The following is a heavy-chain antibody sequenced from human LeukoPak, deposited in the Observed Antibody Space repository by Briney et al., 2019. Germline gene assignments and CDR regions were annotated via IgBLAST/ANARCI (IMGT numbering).Heavy chain of an antibody. D-gene: IGHD5-24*01. J-gene: IGHJ6*03. CDR2: IIPIFGTA. CDR1: GGTFSSYA. V-gene: IGHV1-69*05. Sequence: SVKVSCKASGGTFSSYAISWVRQAPGQGLEWMGGIIPIFGTANYAQKFQGRVTITTDESTSTAYMELSSLRSEDTAVYYCARVGWLQSLYYYYYMDVWGKGTTVTVSS. CDR3: ARVGWLQSLYYYYYMDV.